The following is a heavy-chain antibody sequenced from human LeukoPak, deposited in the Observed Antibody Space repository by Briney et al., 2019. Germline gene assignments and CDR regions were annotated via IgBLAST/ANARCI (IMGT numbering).Heavy chain of an antibody. Sequence: ASVKVSCKASGYTFTGYYMHWVRQAPGQGLEWMGWINPNSGGTNYAQKFQGRVTMTRDTSISTAYMELSRLRSDDTAVYYCARVNDYGDYRWFDPWGQGTLVTVSS. V-gene: IGHV1-2*02. CDR3: ARVNDYGDYRWFDP. D-gene: IGHD4-17*01. CDR1: GYTFTGYY. CDR2: INPNSGGT. J-gene: IGHJ5*02.